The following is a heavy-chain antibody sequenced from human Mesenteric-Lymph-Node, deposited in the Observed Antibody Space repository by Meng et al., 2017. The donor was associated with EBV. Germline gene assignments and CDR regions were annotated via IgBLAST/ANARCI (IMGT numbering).Heavy chain of an antibody. CDR3: ARDSEGNDLSFDY. Sequence: QGRRAQCGAEVKKPGSAVKVSCKASGYTFTNYALTWVRQAPGQGLEWLGWINTNTGNPTYAPGFAGRYVFSLDTSVSTAYLQISSLKADDSAVYYCARDSEGNDLSFDYWGQGTLVTVSS. D-gene: IGHD2-21*02. J-gene: IGHJ4*02. V-gene: IGHV7-4-1*02. CDR1: GYTFTNYA. CDR2: INTNTGNP.